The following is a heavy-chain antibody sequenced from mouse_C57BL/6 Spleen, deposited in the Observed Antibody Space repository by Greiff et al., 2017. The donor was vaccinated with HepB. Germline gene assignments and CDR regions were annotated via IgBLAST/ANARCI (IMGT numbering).Heavy chain of an antibody. D-gene: IGHD4-1*01. Sequence: QVQLKESGPGLVQPSQSLSITCTVSGFSLTSYGVHWVRQSPGKGLEWLGVIWSGGSTNYNSALKSRLSISKDNSKSQVFLKMNSLQTDDTARYYCARTGTWAMDYWGQGTSVTVSS. CDR3: ARTGTWAMDY. CDR2: IWSGGST. V-gene: IGHV2-4-1*01. J-gene: IGHJ4*01. CDR1: GFSLTSYG.